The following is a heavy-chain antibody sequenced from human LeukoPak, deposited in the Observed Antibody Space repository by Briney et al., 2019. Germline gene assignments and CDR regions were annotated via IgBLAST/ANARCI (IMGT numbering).Heavy chain of an antibody. J-gene: IGHJ6*03. D-gene: IGHD2/OR15-2a*01. Sequence: PSETLSLTCTVSGGSISDHYWSWIRKPPGKGLEWIGYILYSGRANSNPSLKSRVTISVDTSENQFSLKLSSVTAADTAVYYCARDHREGNYFLQYMDVWGKGTTVIVSS. CDR1: GGSISDHY. V-gene: IGHV4-59*11. CDR3: ARDHREGNYFLQYMDV. CDR2: ILYSGRA.